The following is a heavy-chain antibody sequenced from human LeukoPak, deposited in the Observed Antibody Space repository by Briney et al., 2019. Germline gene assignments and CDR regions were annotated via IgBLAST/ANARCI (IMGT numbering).Heavy chain of an antibody. CDR2: IYYSGST. V-gene: IGHV4-59*01. J-gene: IGHJ3*02. CDR1: GGSISSYY. Sequence: SETLSLTCTVSGGSISSYYWSWIRQPPGKGLEWIGYIYYSGSTNYNPSLKSRVTISVDTSKNQFSLKLSSVTAADTAVYYCARQALYYYDSSGYYYPDAFDIWGQGTMVTVSS. CDR3: ARQALYYYDSSGYYYPDAFDI. D-gene: IGHD3-22*01.